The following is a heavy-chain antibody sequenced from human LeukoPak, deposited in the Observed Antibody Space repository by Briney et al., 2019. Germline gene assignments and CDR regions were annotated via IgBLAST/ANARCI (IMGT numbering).Heavy chain of an antibody. Sequence: SETLSLTCAVYGGSFSGYYWSWIRQPPGKGLEWIGEINHSGSTNYNPSLKSRVTISVDTSKNQFSLKLSSVTAADTAVYYCARAVHRNYVDYYYYMDVWGKGTTITVSS. CDR2: INHSGST. V-gene: IGHV4-34*01. CDR1: GGSFSGYY. CDR3: ARAVHRNYVDYYYYMDV. J-gene: IGHJ6*03. D-gene: IGHD4-11*01.